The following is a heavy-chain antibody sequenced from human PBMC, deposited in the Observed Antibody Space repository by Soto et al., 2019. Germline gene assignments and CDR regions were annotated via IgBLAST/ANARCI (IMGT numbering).Heavy chain of an antibody. CDR3: ERASADIAVAAFDP. V-gene: IGHV1-69*01. CDR1: GGTFSSYA. Sequence: QVQLVQSGAEVKKPGSSVKVSCKASGGTFSSYAISWVRQAPGQGLEWMGGIIPIFGTANYAQKIQGRVTITAGEYTSTASMELSSLRSEDTAVYYCERASADIAVAAFDPWGQGTLVTVSS. CDR2: IIPIFGTA. D-gene: IGHD6-19*01. J-gene: IGHJ5*02.